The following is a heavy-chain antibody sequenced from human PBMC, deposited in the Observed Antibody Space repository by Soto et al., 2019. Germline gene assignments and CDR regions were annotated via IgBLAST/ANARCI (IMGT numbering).Heavy chain of an antibody. CDR2: IDPKNGNT. V-gene: IGHV1-18*01. CDR1: GYTFTNFG. CDR3: AKEYCDTSRRFLPDY. Sequence: ASVKVSCKASGYTFTNFGISWVRQAPRQGLEWMGWIDPKNGNTKDAQKFQGRVTMTTDTSTSTAYMELRSLRSDDTAVYFCAKEYCDTSRRFLPDYWGQGALVTVSS. D-gene: IGHD3-16*01. J-gene: IGHJ4*02.